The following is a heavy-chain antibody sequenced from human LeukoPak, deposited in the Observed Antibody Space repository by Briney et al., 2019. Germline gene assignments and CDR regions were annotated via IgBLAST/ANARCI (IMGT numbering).Heavy chain of an antibody. CDR1: GFTFSSYA. V-gene: IGHV3-23*01. Sequence: PGGSLRLSCAASGFTFSSYAMGWVRQAPGRGLDWVSVISGSGGNTYYADSVKGRFTIYRDNSKNTLYLQMNSLRAEDTAVYYCAKGNILTGYPIDYWGQGTLVTVSS. J-gene: IGHJ4*02. CDR2: ISGSGGNT. CDR3: AKGNILTGYPIDY. D-gene: IGHD3-9*01.